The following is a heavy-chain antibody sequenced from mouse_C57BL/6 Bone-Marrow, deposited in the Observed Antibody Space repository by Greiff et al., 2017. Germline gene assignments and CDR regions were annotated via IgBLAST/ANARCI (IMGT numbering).Heavy chain of an antibody. Sequence: EVKLVESGAELVRPGASVKLSCTASGFNIKDDYMHWVQQRPEQGLEWIGWIDPENGDTEYASKFQGKATITADTSSNTAYLQLSSLPSEDTAVYYCTTGQYYGSSDVGLYFDVWGTGTTVTVSS. D-gene: IGHD1-1*01. CDR3: TTGQYYGSSDVGLYFDV. CDR1: GFNIKDDY. V-gene: IGHV14-4*01. J-gene: IGHJ1*03. CDR2: IDPENGDT.